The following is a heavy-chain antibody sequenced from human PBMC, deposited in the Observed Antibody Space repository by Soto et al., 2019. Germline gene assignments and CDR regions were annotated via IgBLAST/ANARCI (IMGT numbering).Heavy chain of an antibody. CDR2: VSHDGRTT. CDR1: GYTFSDYA. Sequence: GGSLRLSCAASGYTFSDYAMHWVRQAPGKGLEGVAVVSHDGRTTHYADSVKGRFTTSRDSSKNTVSLEMTSLRAEDTAVYYCAKGGRQWLVTSDFNYWGQGAPVTVPS. CDR3: AKGGRQWLVTSDFNY. V-gene: IGHV3-30*18. J-gene: IGHJ4*02. D-gene: IGHD6-19*01.